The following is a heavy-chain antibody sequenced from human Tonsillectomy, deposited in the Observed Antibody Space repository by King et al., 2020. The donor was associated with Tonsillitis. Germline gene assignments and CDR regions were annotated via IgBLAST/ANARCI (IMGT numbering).Heavy chain of an antibody. V-gene: IGHV3-23*04. Sequence: VQLVESGGGLVQPGGSLRLSCAASGFTFSSYPMSWVRQAPGKGLEWVSTIVSSGRDADYADSVKGRFTIARDNSQNTLYLQVNSLRAEDTAIYSCAKGGWRNWFDPWGQGTLVTVSS. CDR2: IVSSGRDA. CDR1: GFTFSSYP. J-gene: IGHJ5*02. CDR3: AKGGWRNWFDP. D-gene: IGHD6-19*01.